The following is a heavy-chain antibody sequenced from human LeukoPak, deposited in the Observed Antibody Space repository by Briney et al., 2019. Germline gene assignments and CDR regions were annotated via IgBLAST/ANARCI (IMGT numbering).Heavy chain of an antibody. CDR1: GFTFSSYA. D-gene: IGHD3-22*01. V-gene: IGHV3-23*01. J-gene: IGHJ5*02. Sequence: PGGSLRLSCAASGFTFSSYAMSWVCQAPGKGLEWVSAISGSGGSTYYADSVKGRFTISRDNSKNTLYLQMNSLRAEDTAVYYCAKEYDSSGYNNWFDPWGQGTLVTVSS. CDR3: AKEYDSSGYNNWFDP. CDR2: ISGSGGST.